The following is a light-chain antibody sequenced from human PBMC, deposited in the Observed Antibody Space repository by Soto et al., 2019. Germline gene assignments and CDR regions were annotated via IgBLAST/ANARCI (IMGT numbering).Light chain of an antibody. Sequence: QSALTQPASVSGSPGQSITISCTGTSSDVGSYNLVSWYQQHPRKAPKLLIYEGSKRPSGVSNRFSGSKSGSTASLTVSGLQAEDEADYYCSSYAGDTTSDVVFGGGTQLTVL. V-gene: IGLV2-23*01. CDR3: SSYAGDTTSDVV. J-gene: IGLJ2*01. CDR1: SSDVGSYNL. CDR2: EGS.